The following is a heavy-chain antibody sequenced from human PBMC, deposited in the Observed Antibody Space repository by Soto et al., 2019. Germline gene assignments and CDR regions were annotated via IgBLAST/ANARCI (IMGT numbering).Heavy chain of an antibody. Sequence: SETLSLTCTVSGGSISSYYWSWIRQPPGKGLEWIGYIYYSGSTNYNPSLKSRVTISVDTSKNQFSLKLSSVTAADTAVYYCARGSVWGYSYGFPDYWGQGTLVTVSS. V-gene: IGHV4-59*01. CDR3: ARGSVWGYSYGFPDY. CDR2: IYYSGST. J-gene: IGHJ4*02. D-gene: IGHD5-18*01. CDR1: GGSISSYY.